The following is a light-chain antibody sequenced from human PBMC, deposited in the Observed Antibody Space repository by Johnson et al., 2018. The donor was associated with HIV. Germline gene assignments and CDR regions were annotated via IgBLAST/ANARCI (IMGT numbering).Light chain of an antibody. CDR2: DNN. Sequence: QSVLTQPPSVSAAPGQKVTISCSGSGSNIGNNYVSWYQQLPGTAPKLLIYDNNKRPSRIPDRFSGSKSGTSATLGITGLQTGDEADYYCGTWDTSLSARYVFGSGTNVTVL. J-gene: IGLJ1*01. CDR1: GSNIGNNY. V-gene: IGLV1-51*01. CDR3: GTWDTSLSARYV.